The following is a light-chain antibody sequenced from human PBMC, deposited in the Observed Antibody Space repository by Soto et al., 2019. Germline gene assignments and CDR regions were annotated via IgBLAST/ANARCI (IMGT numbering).Light chain of an antibody. V-gene: IGKV3-15*01. CDR2: AAS. CDR3: QQVKDYPIP. Sequence: EIVMTQSPATLSVSPVERATLSCMASQSVSSNLAWYQQKPGQSPRLLMHAASSLEPGVPSTFSGSVSGTEFTLTISSLQAEDFATYFCQQVKDYPIPFGQGTRLEIK. J-gene: IGKJ5*01. CDR1: QSVSSN.